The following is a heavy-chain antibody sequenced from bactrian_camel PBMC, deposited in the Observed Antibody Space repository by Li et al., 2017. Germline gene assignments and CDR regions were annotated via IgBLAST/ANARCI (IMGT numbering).Heavy chain of an antibody. Sequence: VQLVESGGGSVQAGGSLRLSCVASGNTYNTVVAWFRQAPGKGLEWVSSIYSSSGPTYYADSVKGRFTISRDNTKNTVYLQMSTLKPEDTAVYYCAAGHYAVRGGYCGLVRREYGSWGKGTQVTVS. V-gene: IGHV3S40*01. CDR1: GNTYNTV. CDR2: IYSSSGPT. CDR3: AAGHYAVRGGYCGLVRREYGS. D-gene: IGHD2*01. J-gene: IGHJ4*01.